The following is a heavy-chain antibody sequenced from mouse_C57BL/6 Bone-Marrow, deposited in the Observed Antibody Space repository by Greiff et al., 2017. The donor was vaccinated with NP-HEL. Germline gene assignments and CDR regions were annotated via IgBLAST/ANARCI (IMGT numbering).Heavy chain of an antibody. J-gene: IGHJ4*01. CDR3: ARQDYSDAMDY. Sequence: EVQVVESGGGLVQPGGSLKLSCAASGFTFSDYSMYWVRQTPEKRLEWVAYISNGGGCTYYPDTVQGRFTLSSDNANNTLYLQMSLLKSEDTAMYYCARQDYSDAMDYWGQGTSVTVSS. CDR2: ISNGGGCT. V-gene: IGHV5-12*01. D-gene: IGHD1-1*01. CDR1: GFTFSDYS.